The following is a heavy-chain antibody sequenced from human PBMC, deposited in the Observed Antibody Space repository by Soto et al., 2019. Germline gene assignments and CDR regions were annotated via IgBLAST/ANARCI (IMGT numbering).Heavy chain of an antibody. CDR1: GGSISSGDYF. J-gene: IGHJ4*02. V-gene: IGHV4-30-4*01. CDR2: IYYSGST. CDR3: ARGPTYQTYTDNRSAHQFDY. Sequence: SETLSLTCTVSGGSISSGDYFWSWIRQPPGKGLEWIGYIYYSGSTYYDPSLKSRVTISVDTSKNQFSLKLSSVTAADTAVYYCARGPTYQTYTDNRSAHQFDYWGQGTLVTVSS. D-gene: IGHD3-3*01.